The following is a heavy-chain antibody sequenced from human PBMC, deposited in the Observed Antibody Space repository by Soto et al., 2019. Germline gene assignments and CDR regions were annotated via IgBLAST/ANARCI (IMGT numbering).Heavy chain of an antibody. V-gene: IGHV3-23*01. Sequence: PRLSCAASGFTFSSYAMSWVRQAPGKGLEWVSAISGSGGSTYYADSVKGRFTISRDNSKNTLYLQMNSLRAEDTAVYYCAKVAYDYVWGSTFDYWGQGTLVTVSS. CDR3: AKVAYDYVWGSTFDY. D-gene: IGHD3-16*01. CDR1: GFTFSSYA. CDR2: ISGSGGST. J-gene: IGHJ4*02.